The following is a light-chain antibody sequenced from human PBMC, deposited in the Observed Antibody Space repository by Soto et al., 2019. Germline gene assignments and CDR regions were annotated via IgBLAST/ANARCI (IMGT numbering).Light chain of an antibody. Sequence: DIQMTQFPSTLSASVGDRVTITCRASQSIRSWLAWYQQKPGKAPNLLIYTASSLPSGVPSRFSGSGYGTEFTLTISSLQPDDIATYYCQQYDSYSTFGGGTKVQIK. J-gene: IGKJ4*01. CDR3: QQYDSYST. V-gene: IGKV1-5*03. CDR2: TAS. CDR1: QSIRSW.